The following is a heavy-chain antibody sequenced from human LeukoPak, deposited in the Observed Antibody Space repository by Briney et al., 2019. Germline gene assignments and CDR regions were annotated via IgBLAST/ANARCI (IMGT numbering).Heavy chain of an antibody. CDR1: GGSFSGYY. CDR3: ARGETKRVRYYYYYYYMDV. CDR2: INHSGST. V-gene: IGHV4-34*01. J-gene: IGHJ6*03. D-gene: IGHD3-3*01. Sequence: PSETLSLTCAVYGGSFSGYYWSWIRQPPGKGLEWIGEINHSGSTNYNPSLKSRVTISVETSKNQFSLKLSSVTAADTAGYYCARGETKRVRYYYYYYYMDVWGKGTTVTVSS.